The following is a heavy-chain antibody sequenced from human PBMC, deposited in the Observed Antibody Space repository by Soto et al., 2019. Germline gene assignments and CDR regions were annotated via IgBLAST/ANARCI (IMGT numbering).Heavy chain of an antibody. CDR2: IYYSGST. D-gene: IGHD6-13*01. CDR1: GCSINSYY. J-gene: IGHJ6*03. CDR3: ARHSSYSSSWYYYYYYMDV. Sequence: PSETLSLTFPVSGCSINSYYLSWIPPPPGKGMEWIGYIYYSGSTNYNPSLKSRVTISVDTSKNQFSLKLSSVTAADTAVYYCARHSSYSSSWYYYYYYMDVWGKGTTVTVSS. V-gene: IGHV4-59*08.